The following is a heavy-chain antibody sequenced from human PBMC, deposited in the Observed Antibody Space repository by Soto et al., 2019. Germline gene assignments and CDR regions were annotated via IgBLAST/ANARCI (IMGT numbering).Heavy chain of an antibody. V-gene: IGHV1-18*01. J-gene: IGHJ4*02. CDR2: VSPYSGNT. D-gene: IGHD1-7*01. Sequence: ASVKVSCKASGYTFISYAISWVRQVPGQGLEWMGRVSPYSGNTDPAQKFQGRVTMTTDTSTNTAYMDLRNLRSDDTAVYYCARATITGTIIDYWGPGTLVTVSS. CDR3: ARATITGTIIDY. CDR1: GYTFISYA.